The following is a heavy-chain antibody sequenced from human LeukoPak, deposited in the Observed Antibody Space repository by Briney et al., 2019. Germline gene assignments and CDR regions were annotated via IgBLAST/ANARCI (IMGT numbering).Heavy chain of an antibody. J-gene: IGHJ4*02. V-gene: IGHV4-39*07. CDR1: GGSISSSSYY. Sequence: SETLSLTCTVSGGSISSSSYYWGWIRQPPGKGLEWIGSIYYSGSTYYNPSLKSRVTISVDTSKNQFSLKLSSVTAADTAVYYCAAYSYGSSWYFDYWGQGTLVTVSS. D-gene: IGHD5-18*01. CDR2: IYYSGST. CDR3: AAYSYGSSWYFDY.